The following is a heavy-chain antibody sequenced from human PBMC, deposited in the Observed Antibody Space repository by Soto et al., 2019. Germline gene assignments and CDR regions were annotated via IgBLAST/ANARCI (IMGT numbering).Heavy chain of an antibody. Sequence: SGGSLRLSCAASGFSFSSYEMHWVRHAPGKGLDWVSYITSSGNVINYAGSVKSRFIISRDNANNSLYLQMSSQRAEDTAVYYCARRFKEYYRAKDVFGQGTTGTVSS. V-gene: IGHV3-48*03. CDR1: GFSFSSYE. CDR2: ITSSGNVI. J-gene: IGHJ6*02. CDR3: ARRFKEYYRAKDV. D-gene: IGHD1-26*01.